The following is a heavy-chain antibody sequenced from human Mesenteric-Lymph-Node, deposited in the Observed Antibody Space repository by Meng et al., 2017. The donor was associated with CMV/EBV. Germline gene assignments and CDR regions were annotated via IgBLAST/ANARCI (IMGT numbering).Heavy chain of an antibody. J-gene: IGHJ6*02. D-gene: IGHD2-21*01. CDR2: IFYSGST. V-gene: IGHV4-61*01. Sequence: SDTLSLTCIVSGGSVNSGSYYWSWIRQPPGKGLEWIGYIFYSGSTNYNPSLKSRVTISIHTSNNQFSLNLSSVTAADTAVYYCARVDIVGNYSYGMDVWGQGTTVTVSS. CDR3: ARVDIVGNYSYGMDV. CDR1: GGSVNSGSYY.